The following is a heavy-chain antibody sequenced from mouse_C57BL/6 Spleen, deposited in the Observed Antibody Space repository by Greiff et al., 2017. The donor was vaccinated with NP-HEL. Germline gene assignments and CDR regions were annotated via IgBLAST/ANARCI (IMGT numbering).Heavy chain of an antibody. D-gene: IGHD1-1*01. CDR3: ASTVVATDWYFDV. CDR1: GYSFTSYY. J-gene: IGHJ1*03. V-gene: IGHV1-66*01. CDR2: IYPGSGNT. Sequence: VQLQESGPELVKPGASVKISCKASGYSFTSYYIHWVKQRPGQGLEWIGWIYPGSGNTKYNEKFKGKATLTADTSSSTAYMQLSSLTSEDSAVYYCASTVVATDWYFDVWGTGTTVTVSS.